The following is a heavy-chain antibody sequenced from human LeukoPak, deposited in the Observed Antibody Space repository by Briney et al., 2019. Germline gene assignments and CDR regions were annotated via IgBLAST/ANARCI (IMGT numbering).Heavy chain of an antibody. V-gene: IGHV1-46*01. CDR1: GYTFTSNY. J-gene: IGHJ5*02. CDR3: ARSNYYGSGNNWFDP. D-gene: IGHD3-10*01. CDR2: ISPSGGST. Sequence: ASVKVSCKAFGYTFTSNYMHWVRQAPGQGPEWMGVISPSGGSTTYAQKFQGRVTITADKSTSTAYMELSSLRSEDTAVYYCARSNYYGSGNNWFDPWGQGTLVTVSS.